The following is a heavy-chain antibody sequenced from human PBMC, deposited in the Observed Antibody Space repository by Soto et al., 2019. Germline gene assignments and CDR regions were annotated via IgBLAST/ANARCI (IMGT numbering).Heavy chain of an antibody. V-gene: IGHV4-39*01. CDR1: SGSISSRSYY. J-gene: IGHJ3*01. CDR2: LYYSGST. D-gene: IGHD3-22*01. CDR3: ARNAYNGSGYFF. Sequence: QLQLQESGPGLMKPSETLSLTCTVSSGSISSRSYYWMCIRQPPGRGLELMGSLYYSGSTHYNPSFNNRVTISVDTSKNQWSLKLNSVTDADAAVYYCARNAYNGSGYFFWVTGTTVSVSS.